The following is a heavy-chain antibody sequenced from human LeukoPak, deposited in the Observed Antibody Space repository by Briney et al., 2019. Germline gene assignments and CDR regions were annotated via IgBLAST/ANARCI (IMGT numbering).Heavy chain of an antibody. CDR2: ITASGGST. D-gene: IGHD1-1*01. V-gene: IGHV3-23*01. CDR1: GFTFNNYA. J-gene: IGHJ4*02. CDR3: ARDYPTSGIVTIFDC. Sequence: PGGSLRLSCASSGFTFNNYAMTWVRQAPGKGLEWVSSITASGGSTYCADSVKGRFTISRDNSKNTLYLQMGSLRAEDTAVYYCARDYPTSGIVTIFDCWGQGTLVTVSS.